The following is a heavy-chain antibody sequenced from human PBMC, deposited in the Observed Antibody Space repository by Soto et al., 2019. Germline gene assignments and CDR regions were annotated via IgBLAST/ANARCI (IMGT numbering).Heavy chain of an antibody. D-gene: IGHD1-26*01. Sequence: SVKVSCKASGGTFSSYTISWVRQAPGQGLEWMGRIIPILGIANYAQKFQGRVTITADKSTSTAYMELSSLRSEDTAVYYCARDLRRGAPNYYYMDVWGKGTTVTVSS. CDR1: GGTFSSYT. CDR2: IIPILGIA. V-gene: IGHV1-69*04. J-gene: IGHJ6*03. CDR3: ARDLRRGAPNYYYMDV.